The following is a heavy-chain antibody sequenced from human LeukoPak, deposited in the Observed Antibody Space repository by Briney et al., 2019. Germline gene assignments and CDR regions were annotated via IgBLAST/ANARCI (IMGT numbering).Heavy chain of an antibody. J-gene: IGHJ5*02. Sequence: SETLSLTCTVSGGSISSGGYYWSWIRQHPGKGLEWIGYIYYSGSTYYNPSLKSRVTISVDTSRNQFSLKLSSVTAADTAVYYCATMTTVTSRFDPWGQGTLVTVSS. CDR1: GGSISSGGYY. V-gene: IGHV4-31*03. D-gene: IGHD4-17*01. CDR3: ATMTTVTSRFDP. CDR2: IYYSGST.